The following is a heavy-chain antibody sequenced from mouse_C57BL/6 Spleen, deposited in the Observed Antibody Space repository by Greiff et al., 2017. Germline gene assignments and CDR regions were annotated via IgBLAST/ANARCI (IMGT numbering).Heavy chain of an antibody. CDR3: ARGIDYGNYVEAMDY. D-gene: IGHD2-1*01. CDR1: GYTFTDYN. Sequence: EVQLVESGPELVKPGASVKIPCKASGYTFTDYNMDWVKQSHGKSLEWIGDINPNTGGTIYNQKFKGKATLTVDKTSSTAYMELRSLTSEDTAVYKGARGIDYGNYVEAMDYWGQGTAGT. V-gene: IGHV1-18*01. J-gene: IGHJ4*01. CDR2: INPNTGGT.